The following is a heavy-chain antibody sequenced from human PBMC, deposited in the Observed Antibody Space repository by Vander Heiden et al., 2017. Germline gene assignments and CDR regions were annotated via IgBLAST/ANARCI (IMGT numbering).Heavy chain of an antibody. Sequence: ELQRLESGGGLVQSAGSLRLSGAASGFTFSSYAMSWVRQAPGKGLEWVSAISGSGGSTYYADSVKGRFTISRDNSKNTLYLQMNSLRAEDTAVYYCYLSSWYGPDWGQGTLVTVSS. J-gene: IGHJ4*02. V-gene: IGHV3-23*01. CDR3: YLSSWYGPD. CDR2: ISGSGGST. D-gene: IGHD6-13*01. CDR1: GFTFSSYA.